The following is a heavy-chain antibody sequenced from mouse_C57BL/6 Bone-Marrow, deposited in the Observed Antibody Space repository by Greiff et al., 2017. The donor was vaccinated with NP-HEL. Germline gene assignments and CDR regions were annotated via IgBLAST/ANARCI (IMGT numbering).Heavy chain of an antibody. CDR1: GYTFTSYG. CDR3: ARKGAWFAY. Sequence: VQLQQSGAELARPGASVKLSCKASGYTFTSYGISWVKKRTGQGLEWIGEIYPRSGNTYYNEKFKGKATLTADKSSSTAYMELRSLTSEDSAVYFCARKGAWFAYWGQGTLVTVSA. V-gene: IGHV1-81*01. J-gene: IGHJ3*01. CDR2: IYPRSGNT.